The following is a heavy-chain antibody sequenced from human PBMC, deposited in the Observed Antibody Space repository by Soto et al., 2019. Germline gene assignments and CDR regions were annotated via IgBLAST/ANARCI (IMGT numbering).Heavy chain of an antibody. CDR3: AKEVGKGVAFDI. Sequence: GGSLRLSCAASGFTFSSYGMHWVRQAPGKGLEWVAVISYDGSNKYYADSVKGRFTISRDNSKNTLYLQMNSLRAEDTAVYYCAKEVGKGVAFDIWGQGTMVTVS. J-gene: IGHJ3*02. D-gene: IGHD1-26*01. CDR2: ISYDGSNK. CDR1: GFTFSSYG. V-gene: IGHV3-30*18.